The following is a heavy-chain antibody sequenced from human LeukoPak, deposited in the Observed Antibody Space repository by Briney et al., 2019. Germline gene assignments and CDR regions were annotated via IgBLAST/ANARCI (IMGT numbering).Heavy chain of an antibody. V-gene: IGHV4-31*03. CDR1: GGSISSGGYY. CDR3: ARDSGDWFDP. J-gene: IGHJ5*02. CDR2: IYYIGST. Sequence: PSQTLSLTCTDSGGSISSGGYYWSWIRQHPGKGLEWIAYIYYIGSTYYNPSLKSRVTISVDTSKNQFSLKLSSVTAADTAVYYCARDSGDWFDPWGQGTLVTVSS.